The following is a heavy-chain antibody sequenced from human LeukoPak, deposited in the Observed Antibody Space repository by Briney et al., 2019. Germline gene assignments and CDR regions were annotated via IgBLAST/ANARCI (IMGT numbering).Heavy chain of an antibody. CDR1: GFTFSNYG. V-gene: IGHV3-30*18. Sequence: GRSLRLSCAASGFTFSNYGMHWVRQAPGEGLEWVALISYDGSNKYFADSVKGRFTISRDNSKNTLYLQMHSLRAEDTAVYYCAKDNVAAAGRYFDYWGQGTLVTVPS. D-gene: IGHD6-13*01. CDR3: AKDNVAAAGRYFDY. CDR2: ISYDGSNK. J-gene: IGHJ4*02.